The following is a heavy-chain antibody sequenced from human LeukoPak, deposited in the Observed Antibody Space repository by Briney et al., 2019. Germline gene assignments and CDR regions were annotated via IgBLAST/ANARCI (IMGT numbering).Heavy chain of an antibody. CDR3: ARDVPAYYYDSSGYTDAFDI. D-gene: IGHD3-22*01. Sequence: GRSLRLSCAASGFXFSSYGIHWVRQAPGKGLEWVAVIWYDGSNKYYADSVKGRFTISRDNSKNTLYLQMNSLRAEDTAVYYCARDVPAYYYDSSGYTDAFDIWGQGTMVTVSS. CDR2: IWYDGSNK. CDR1: GFXFSSYG. J-gene: IGHJ3*02. V-gene: IGHV3-33*01.